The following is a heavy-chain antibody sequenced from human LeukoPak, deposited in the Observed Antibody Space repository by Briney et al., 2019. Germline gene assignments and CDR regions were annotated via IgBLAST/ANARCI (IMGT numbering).Heavy chain of an antibody. Sequence: GGSLRLSCAASGFTFSDYYMSWIRQAPGKGLDWVSLISYTGGNAYYADSVRGRFTISRDNSKDTLYLQMNSLRAEDTAIYYCARDIQLSTWGLGTMVTVSS. V-gene: IGHV3-23*01. CDR2: ISYTGGNA. CDR3: ARDIQLST. CDR1: GFTFSDYY. J-gene: IGHJ3*01. D-gene: IGHD5-24*01.